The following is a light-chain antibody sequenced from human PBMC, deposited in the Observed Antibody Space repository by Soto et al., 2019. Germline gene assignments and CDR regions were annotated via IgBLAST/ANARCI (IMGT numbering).Light chain of an antibody. J-gene: IGKJ3*01. V-gene: IGKV2-30*01. CDR2: LVS. CDR3: MQGTHWPFS. Sequence: DGAVTQSPLSLSVTLGQPASISCRSSHGLVYSDGRTYLNWFHQRAGESPRRLIFLVSYRDSGVPDRFSGSGSGADFTLRISRVEGEDVGIYYCMQGTHWPFSFGPGTKVEIK. CDR1: HGLVYSDGRTY.